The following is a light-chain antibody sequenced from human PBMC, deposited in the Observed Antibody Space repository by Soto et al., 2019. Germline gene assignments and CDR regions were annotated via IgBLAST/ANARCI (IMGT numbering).Light chain of an antibody. V-gene: IGKV1-5*03. J-gene: IGKJ4*01. CDR1: QSIRDW. CDR2: KAS. CDR3: HQYDSYSS. Sequence: DIQMTQSPSTVSAYVGDRVTITCRASQSIRDWLAWYQQKPGKVPKLLIYKASNLESGVPSRFSGTGSGTEFTLTISSLQSDDFATYYCHQYDSYSSFGGGTKADI.